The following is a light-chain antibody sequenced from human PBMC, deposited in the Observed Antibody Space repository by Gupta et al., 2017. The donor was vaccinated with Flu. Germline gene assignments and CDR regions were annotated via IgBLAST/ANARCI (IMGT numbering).Light chain of an antibody. V-gene: IGKV1-5*03. Sequence: IQMSPSPSTLAASVGDRVTFTCRTSQSISSWMAWYQQKPGKAPKLLIYDASSLESGVPSRFSGSGSGTEFTLTISSLQPDDFATYYCQQYNSYSWTFGQGTKVEIK. CDR2: DAS. CDR1: QSISSW. CDR3: QQYNSYSWT. J-gene: IGKJ1*01.